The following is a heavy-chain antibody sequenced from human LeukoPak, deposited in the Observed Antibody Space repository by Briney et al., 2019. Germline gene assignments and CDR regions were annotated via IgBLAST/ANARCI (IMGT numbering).Heavy chain of an antibody. CDR3: ARDRCSSTSCYYDY. V-gene: IGHV1-3*01. Sequence: ASVKVSCKAAGYSFTSYAMHWVRQAPGQRLEWMGWINAGNGNTKYSQKFQGRVTITRDTSASTAYMELSSPRSEDTAVYYCARDRCSSTSCYYDYWGQGTLVTVSS. CDR2: INAGNGNT. CDR1: GYSFTSYA. D-gene: IGHD2-2*01. J-gene: IGHJ4*02.